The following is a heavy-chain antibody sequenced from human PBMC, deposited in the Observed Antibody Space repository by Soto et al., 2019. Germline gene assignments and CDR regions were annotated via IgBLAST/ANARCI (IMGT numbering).Heavy chain of an antibody. J-gene: IGHJ5*02. V-gene: IGHV1-69*13. CDR1: GGTFSSYA. CDR3: ARDLGYCSGGSCYSLQWFDP. D-gene: IGHD2-15*01. Sequence: ASVKVSCKASGGTFSSYAISWVRQAPGQGLEWMGGIIPIFGTANYAQKFQGRVTITADESTSTAYMELSSLRSEDTAVYYCARDLGYCSGGSCYSLQWFDPWGQGTLVTVSS. CDR2: IIPIFGTA.